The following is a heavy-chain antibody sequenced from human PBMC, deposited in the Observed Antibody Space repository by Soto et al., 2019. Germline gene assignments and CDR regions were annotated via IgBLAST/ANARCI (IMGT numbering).Heavy chain of an antibody. Sequence: EVQLLASGGGLVQPGGSLRLSCAASGFTFSSYAMSWVRQAPGKGLEWVSAISGSGGSTYYADSVKGRFTISRDNSKNTLYLQRNSLRAEDTAVYYCAKATYDILTGDYDNMDGWGRGTTDTVSS. D-gene: IGHD3-9*01. J-gene: IGHJ6*03. V-gene: IGHV3-23*01. CDR1: GFTFSSYA. CDR3: AKATYDILTGDYDNMDG. CDR2: ISGSGGST.